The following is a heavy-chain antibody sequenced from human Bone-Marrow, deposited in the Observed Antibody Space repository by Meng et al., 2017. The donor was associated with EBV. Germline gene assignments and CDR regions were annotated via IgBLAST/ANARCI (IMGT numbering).Heavy chain of an antibody. CDR3: AREGGFYSSSPDY. CDR1: CGSMGRRNW. D-gene: IGHD6-6*01. J-gene: IGHJ4*02. V-gene: IGHV4-4*02. CDR2: IYHSGST. Sequence: GEPQESGPGGVKASGTLSLTCASSCGSMGRRNWGSWVGQSPGKGLEWMGEIYHSGSTNYNPSLKSRVTIAADKSKNQFSLKLSSVTAADTAVYYCAREGGFYSSSPDYWGPGTLVTVSS.